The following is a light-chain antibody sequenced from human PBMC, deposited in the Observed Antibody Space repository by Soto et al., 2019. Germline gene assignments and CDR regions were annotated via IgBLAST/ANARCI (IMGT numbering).Light chain of an antibody. CDR2: AAS. CDR3: QQNYNTLIT. Sequence: DIQMTHSPPSLSASIGYRFTITCRASQSIYRYLNWYQQEPGKAPKLLIYAASSLQSGVPSRFSGSGSGTDFTLTVSSLQPEDFTTYYCQQNYNTLITFGQGTRLEIK. J-gene: IGKJ5*01. CDR1: QSIYRY. V-gene: IGKV1-39*01.